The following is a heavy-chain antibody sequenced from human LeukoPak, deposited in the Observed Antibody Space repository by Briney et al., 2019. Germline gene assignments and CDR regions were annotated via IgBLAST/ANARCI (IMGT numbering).Heavy chain of an antibody. Sequence: GGSLRLSCAASGFTFRSYNMNWVRQAPGKGLEWVSYISSSSSTIYYADSVKGRFTISRDNAKNSLYLQMNSLRAEDTAVYYCARDQSVAGHYFDYWGQGTLVTVSS. CDR2: ISSSSSTI. D-gene: IGHD6-19*01. CDR3: ARDQSVAGHYFDY. CDR1: GFTFRSYN. V-gene: IGHV3-48*04. J-gene: IGHJ4*02.